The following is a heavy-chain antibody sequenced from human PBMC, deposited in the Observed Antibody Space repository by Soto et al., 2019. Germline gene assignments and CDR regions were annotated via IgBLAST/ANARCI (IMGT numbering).Heavy chain of an antibody. CDR1: GFSLSTSGMC. CDR2: IDWDDDK. Sequence: SGPTLVNPTQTLTLTCTFSGFSLSTSGMCVSWIRQPPGKALEWLARIDWDDDKYYSTSLKTRLTISKDTSKNQVVLTMTNMDPVDTATYYCARIPHYGDPAVDAFDIWGQGTMVTVSS. J-gene: IGHJ3*02. CDR3: ARIPHYGDPAVDAFDI. D-gene: IGHD4-17*01. V-gene: IGHV2-70*11.